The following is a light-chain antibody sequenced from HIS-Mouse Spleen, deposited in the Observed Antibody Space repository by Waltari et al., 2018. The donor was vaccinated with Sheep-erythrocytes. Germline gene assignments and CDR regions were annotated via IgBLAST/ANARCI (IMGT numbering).Light chain of an antibody. CDR3: CSYAGSSTPWV. J-gene: IGLJ3*02. CDR1: SSDVGSYNL. CDR2: EGS. V-gene: IGLV2-23*01. Sequence: QSALTQPAPVSGSPGQSITIPCTGPSSDVGSYNLVSWYQQHPGKAPNLMIYEGSKRPSGVSNRFSGSKSGNTASLTISGLQAEDEADYYCCSYAGSSTPWVFGGGTKLTVL.